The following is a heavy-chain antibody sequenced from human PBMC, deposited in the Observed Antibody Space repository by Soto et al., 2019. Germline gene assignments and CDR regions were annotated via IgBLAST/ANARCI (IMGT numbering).Heavy chain of an antibody. V-gene: IGHV2-5*01. CDR3: AYRLGIALAGKSLAFDY. J-gene: IGHJ4*02. CDR2: IYWNENG. D-gene: IGHD6-19*01. CDR1: GFSLSTSGVG. Sequence: ESGPTLVNPTQTLTLTCTFSGFSLSTSGVGVGWIRQSPGKALEWLALIYWNENGRYTPSLKSRLTITKDTSKNQVVLTMTNVDPVDTGTYYCAYRLGIALAGKSLAFDYWGQGIVVTVS.